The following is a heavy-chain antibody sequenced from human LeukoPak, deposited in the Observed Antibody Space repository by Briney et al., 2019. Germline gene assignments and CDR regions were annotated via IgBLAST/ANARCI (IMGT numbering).Heavy chain of an antibody. CDR3: AREGTSSSWPFDY. D-gene: IGHD6-13*01. CDR2: IWYDGSNK. V-gene: IGHV3-33*01. CDR1: GFTFSSYG. J-gene: IGHJ4*02. Sequence: GGSLRLSCAASGFTFSSYGMHWVRQAPGKGLEWVAVIWYDGSNKYYADSVKGRFTISRDNSKNTLYLQMNSLRAEDTAVYYCAREGTSSSWPFDYWGQGTLVTVSS.